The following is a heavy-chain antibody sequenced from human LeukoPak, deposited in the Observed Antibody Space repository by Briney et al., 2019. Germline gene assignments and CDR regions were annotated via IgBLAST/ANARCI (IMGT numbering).Heavy chain of an antibody. CDR1: GFTVSSYA. D-gene: IGHD6-13*01. J-gene: IGHJ4*02. Sequence: GGSLRLSCAASGFTVSSYAMHWVRQAPGKGLEWEAFIHYDGSNNYYADSVKGRFTISRDNSKNTLYLQMNTLRADDTAVYYCAKDHGSSDWYYFDYWGQGTLVTVSS. CDR2: IHYDGSNN. V-gene: IGHV3-30*02. CDR3: AKDHGSSDWYYFDY.